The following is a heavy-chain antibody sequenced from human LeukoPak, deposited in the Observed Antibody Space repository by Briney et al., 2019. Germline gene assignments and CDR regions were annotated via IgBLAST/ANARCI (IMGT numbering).Heavy chain of an antibody. Sequence: PGGSLRLSCTASGFTFINYSMNWVRQAPGKGLEWVSGISYSGGSTYYADSVKGRFTISRDNSKNTLFLQVNSLRAEDTAIYYCAKVALNHYVWGSDRSPLGYWGQGTLVTVSS. V-gene: IGHV3-23*01. D-gene: IGHD3-16*02. CDR3: AKVALNHYVWGSDRSPLGY. J-gene: IGHJ4*02. CDR2: ISYSGGST. CDR1: GFTFINYS.